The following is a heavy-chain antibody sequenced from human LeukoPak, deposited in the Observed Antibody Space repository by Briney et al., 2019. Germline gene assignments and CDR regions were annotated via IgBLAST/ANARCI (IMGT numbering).Heavy chain of an antibody. D-gene: IGHD3-10*02. CDR1: GFTFSSYW. Sequence: PGGSLRLSCAASGFTFSSYWMSWVRQAPGMGLEWVASIKQDGSEKKYVDSVKGRFTISRDNAKNSLYLQMNSLRAEDAAVYYCAELGITMIGGVWGKGTTVTISS. V-gene: IGHV3-7*01. J-gene: IGHJ6*04. CDR2: IKQDGSEK. CDR3: AELGITMIGGV.